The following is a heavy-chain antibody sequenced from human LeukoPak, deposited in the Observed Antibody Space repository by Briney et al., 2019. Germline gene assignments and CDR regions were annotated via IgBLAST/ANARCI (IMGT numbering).Heavy chain of an antibody. D-gene: IGHD3-10*01. V-gene: IGHV4-59*01. CDR2: IYYSGST. CDR1: GGSISSYY. Sequence: SETLSLTCTVSGGSISSYYWSWLRQPPGKGLEWLGYIYYSGSTNYNPSLKSRVTISVDTSKNQFSLKLSSVTAADTAVYYCARAQYYGSGSYSPKFDYWGQGTLVTVSS. J-gene: IGHJ4*02. CDR3: ARAQYYGSGSYSPKFDY.